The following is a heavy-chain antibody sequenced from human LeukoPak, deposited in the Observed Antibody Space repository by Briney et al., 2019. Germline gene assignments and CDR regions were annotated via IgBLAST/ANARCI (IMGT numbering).Heavy chain of an antibody. D-gene: IGHD4-23*01. CDR2: IYYSGST. V-gene: IGHV4-31*03. J-gene: IGHJ3*02. CDR3: ARHVGPGTVVNDAFDI. CDR1: GGSISSGGYY. Sequence: KPSQTLSLTCTVSGGSISSGGYYWSWIRQHPGKGLEWIGNIYYSGSTNYNPSLKSRVTISVDTSKNQFSLKLGSVTAADTAVYYCARHVGPGTVVNDAFDIWGQGTMVTVSS.